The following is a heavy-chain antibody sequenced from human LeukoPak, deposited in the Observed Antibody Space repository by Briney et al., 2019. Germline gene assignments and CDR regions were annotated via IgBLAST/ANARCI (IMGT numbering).Heavy chain of an antibody. V-gene: IGHV3-74*01. D-gene: IGHD6-13*01. CDR3: ARDLLWVYQSPVFDY. J-gene: IGHJ4*02. CDR1: GFTLSSYW. CDR2: IKSDGRT. Sequence: GGSLRLSCAASGFTLSSYWMHWVRQAPGKGLVWVSRIKSDGRTNYADSVKGRFTISRDNAKNSLHLQMNSLRAEDTAVYYCARDLLWVYQSPVFDYWGQGTLVTVSS.